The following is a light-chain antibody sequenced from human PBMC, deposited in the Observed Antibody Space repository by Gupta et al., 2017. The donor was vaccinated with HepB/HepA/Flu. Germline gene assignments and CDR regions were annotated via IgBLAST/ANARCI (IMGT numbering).Light chain of an antibody. J-gene: IGKJ1*01. CDR3: QNYNSYSET. V-gene: IGKV1-5*03. Sequence: DLQMTQSPSTLSASVGDRVTITCRASQNINNWLAWYQQKPGKAPKVLIYQASSLASGVPSRFSGGGSGTEFTLTISSLQPDDFATYYCQNYNSYSETFSQGTKVEIK. CDR1: QNINNW. CDR2: QAS.